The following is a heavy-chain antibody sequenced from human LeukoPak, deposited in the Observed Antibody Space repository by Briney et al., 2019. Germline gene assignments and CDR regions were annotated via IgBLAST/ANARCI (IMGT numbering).Heavy chain of an antibody. CDR1: GGSISSGGYY. CDR3: AWTYYDILTGYYNFDY. V-gene: IGHV4-30-4*08. J-gene: IGHJ4*02. CDR2: IYYSGST. D-gene: IGHD3-9*01. Sequence: KASQTLSLTCTVSGGSISSGGYYWSWIRQHPGKGLEWIGYIYYSGSTYYNPSLKSRVTISVDTSKNQFSLKLSSVTAADTAVYYCAWTYYDILTGYYNFDYWGQGTLVTVSS.